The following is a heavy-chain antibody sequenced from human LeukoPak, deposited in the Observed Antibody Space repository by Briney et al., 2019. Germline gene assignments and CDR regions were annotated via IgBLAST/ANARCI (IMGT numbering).Heavy chain of an antibody. D-gene: IGHD3-9*01. J-gene: IGHJ3*02. V-gene: IGHV5-51*01. CDR2: IYPGDSDT. Sequence: GESLKISFKGSGYSFTSYWIGWVRQVPGKGLEWMGIIYPGDSDTRYSPSFQGQVTISADKSISTAYLQWSSLKASDTAMYYCARQIFSDAFDIWGQGTMVTVSS. CDR3: ARQIFSDAFDI. CDR1: GYSFTSYW.